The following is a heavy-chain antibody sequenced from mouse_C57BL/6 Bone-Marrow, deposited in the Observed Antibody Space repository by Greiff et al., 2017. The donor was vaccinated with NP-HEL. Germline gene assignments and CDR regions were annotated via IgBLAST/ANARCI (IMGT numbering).Heavy chain of an antibody. J-gene: IGHJ4*01. V-gene: IGHV1-55*01. CDR1: GYTFTSYC. CDR3: ARRRGGYAKDY. Sequence: QVQLQQPGAELVKPGASVKMSCTASGYTFTSYCVTWVKQRPGQGLEWIGEIYPGGGSTNYNEKFTSKATLTVDTTSSTAYLQLSSRTSEDDAVYYCARRRGGYAKDYWGQGTSVTVSS. CDR2: IYPGGGST.